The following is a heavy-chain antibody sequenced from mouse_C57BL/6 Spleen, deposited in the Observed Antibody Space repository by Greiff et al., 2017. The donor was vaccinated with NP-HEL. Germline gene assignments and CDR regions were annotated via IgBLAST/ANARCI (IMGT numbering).Heavy chain of an antibody. CDR1: GFTFSDYY. CDR3: AREGFTTVVATYWYFDV. J-gene: IGHJ1*03. D-gene: IGHD1-1*01. V-gene: IGHV5-16*01. Sequence: DVMLVESEGGLVQPGSSMKLSCTASGFTFSDYYMAWVRQVPEKGLEWVANINYDGSSTYYLDSLKSRFIISRDNAKNILYLQMSSLKSEDTATYYCAREGFTTVVATYWYFDVWGTGTTVTVSS. CDR2: INYDGSST.